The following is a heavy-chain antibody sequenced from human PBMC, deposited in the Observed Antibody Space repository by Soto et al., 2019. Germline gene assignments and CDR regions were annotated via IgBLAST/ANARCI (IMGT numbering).Heavy chain of an antibody. CDR2: IWYDGSNK. J-gene: IGHJ4*02. V-gene: IGHV3-33*01. D-gene: IGHD3-22*01. Sequence: TGGSLRLSCAASGFTFSSYGMHWVRQAPGKGLEWVAVIWYDGSNKYYADSVKGRFTISRDNSKNTLYLQMNSLRAEDTAVYYCAREYYYDSSGLFDYWGQGTLVTVSS. CDR3: AREYYYDSSGLFDY. CDR1: GFTFSSYG.